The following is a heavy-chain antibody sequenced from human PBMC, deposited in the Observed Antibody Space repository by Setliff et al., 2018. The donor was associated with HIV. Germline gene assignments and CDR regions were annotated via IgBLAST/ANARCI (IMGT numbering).Heavy chain of an antibody. CDR2: IWYDGSNK. CDR3: AKSQPAAGRDY. J-gene: IGHJ4*02. CDR1: GFTFSNNG. Sequence: PGGSLRLSCAASGFTFSNNGMRWVRQAPGKGLEWVALIWYDGSNKDYADSVKGRFTISRDNSKNTLYLQMNSLRAEDTAVYYCAKSQPAAGRDYWGQGTLVTVSS. D-gene: IGHD2-2*01. V-gene: IGHV3-30*02.